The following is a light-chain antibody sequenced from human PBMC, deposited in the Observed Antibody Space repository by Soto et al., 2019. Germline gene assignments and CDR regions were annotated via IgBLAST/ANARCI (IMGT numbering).Light chain of an antibody. CDR3: AAWDDSLSGVV. CDR1: SSNIGSNY. J-gene: IGLJ2*01. CDR2: RNN. Sequence: QSALTQPASASGTPGQRVTISCSGSSSNIGSNYVYWYQQLPGTAPNLLIYRNNQRPSGVPDRFSGSTSGTSASLAIIGLRSEEEADDYCAAWDDSLSGVVFGGGTKLTVL. V-gene: IGLV1-47*01.